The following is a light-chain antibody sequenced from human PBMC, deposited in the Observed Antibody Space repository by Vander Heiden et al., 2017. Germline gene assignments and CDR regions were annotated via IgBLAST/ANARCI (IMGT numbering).Light chain of an antibody. CDR2: SNN. Sequence: QSVLTQPPSASGPPGPRVTISCSGSSSNIGRNTVNWYQQLPGRAPKPLIYSNNQRPSGVPDRFSGSKSGTSASLAISGLQSEDEADYYCAAWDDSLNGWVFGGGTKLTVL. CDR3: AAWDDSLNGWV. V-gene: IGLV1-44*01. J-gene: IGLJ3*02. CDR1: SSNIGRNT.